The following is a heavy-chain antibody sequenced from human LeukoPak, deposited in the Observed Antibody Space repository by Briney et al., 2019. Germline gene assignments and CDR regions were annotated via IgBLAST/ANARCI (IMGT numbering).Heavy chain of an antibody. CDR3: ARGVTLNKYSGSYYFDY. CDR2: IYYSART. D-gene: IGHD1-26*01. J-gene: IGHJ4*02. V-gene: IGHV4-39*07. Sequence: SETLSLTCTVSGGSISSSNYYWGWIRQPPGKGLECIGSIYYSARTYYNPSLKSRVTLSVDTSKNQFSLKLSSVTPEDTAVYYCARGVTLNKYSGSYYFDYWGQGTLVTVSS. CDR1: GGSISSSNYY.